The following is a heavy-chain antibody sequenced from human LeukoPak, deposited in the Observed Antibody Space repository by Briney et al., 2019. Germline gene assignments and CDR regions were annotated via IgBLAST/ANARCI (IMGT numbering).Heavy chain of an antibody. V-gene: IGHV3-30*18. D-gene: IGHD3-9*01. CDR1: GFTFSSYS. CDR3: AKDFSDYDILTGYSSVDY. Sequence: GGSLRLSCAASGFTFSSYSMNWVRQAPGKGLEWVAVISYDGSNKYYADSVKGRFTISRDNSKNTLYLQMNSLRAEDTAVYYCAKDFSDYDILTGYSSVDYWGQGTLVTVSS. CDR2: ISYDGSNK. J-gene: IGHJ4*02.